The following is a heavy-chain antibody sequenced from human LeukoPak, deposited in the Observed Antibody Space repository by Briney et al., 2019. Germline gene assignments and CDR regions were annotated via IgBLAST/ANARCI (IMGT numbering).Heavy chain of an antibody. V-gene: IGHV4-39*01. Sequence: SETLSLTCTVSGDSVSSSNYYWAWIRQPPGKGLEWIGNIYYSGSTYYNPSLKSRLTISVDTSKNQFSLKLTSVTAADTAVYYCARHIGGRYYYYYMDVWGKGTTVTISS. J-gene: IGHJ6*03. CDR3: ARHIGGRYYYYYMDV. CDR1: GDSVSSSNYY. D-gene: IGHD3-16*02. CDR2: IYYSGST.